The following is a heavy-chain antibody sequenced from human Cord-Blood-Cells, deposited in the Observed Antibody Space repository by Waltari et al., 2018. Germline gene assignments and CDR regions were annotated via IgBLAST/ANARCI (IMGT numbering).Heavy chain of an antibody. V-gene: IGHV3-73*02. CDR3: LIADDAFDI. D-gene: IGHD6-13*01. CDR2: IRSKANSYAT. J-gene: IGHJ3*02. CDR1: GFTFRCTA. Sequence: EVQLVESGGGLVQPGGSLQLSVAASGFTFRCTAMHWVRQASGKGLEWVGRIRSKANSYATAYAASVKGRFTISRDDSKNTAYLQMNSLKTEDTAVYYCLIADDAFDIWGQGTMVTVSS.